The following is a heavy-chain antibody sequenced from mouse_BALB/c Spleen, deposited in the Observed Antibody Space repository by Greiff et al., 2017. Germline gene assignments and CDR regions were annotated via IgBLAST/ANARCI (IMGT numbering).Heavy chain of an antibody. V-gene: IGHV1-69*02. D-gene: IGHD2-4*01. Sequence: QVQLQQPGAELVKPGASVKLSCKASGYTFTSYWMHWVKQRPGQGLEWIGEIDPSVSYTNYNQKFKGKATLTVDKSSSTAYMQLSSLTSEDSAVYYCARPMITTTYAMDYWGQGTSVTVSS. CDR3: ARPMITTTYAMDY. J-gene: IGHJ4*01. CDR2: IDPSVSYT. CDR1: GYTFTSYW.